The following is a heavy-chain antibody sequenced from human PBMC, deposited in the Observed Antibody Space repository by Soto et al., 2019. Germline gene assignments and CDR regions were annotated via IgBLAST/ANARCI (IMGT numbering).Heavy chain of an antibody. CDR2: IYYSGST. Sequence: SETLSLTCTVSGGSISSGGYYWSWIRQHPGKGLEWIGYIYYSGSTYYNPSLKSRVTISVDTSKNQFSLKLSSVTAADTAVYYCARGTMVRGVHFDPWGQGTLVTVSS. CDR3: ARGTMVRGVHFDP. V-gene: IGHV4-31*03. CDR1: GGSISSGGYY. J-gene: IGHJ5*02. D-gene: IGHD3-10*01.